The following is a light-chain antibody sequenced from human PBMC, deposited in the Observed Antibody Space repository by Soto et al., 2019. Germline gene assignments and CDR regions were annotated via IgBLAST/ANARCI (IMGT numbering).Light chain of an antibody. CDR2: GNS. Sequence: QPVLTQPPSVSGAPGQRVTISCTGSSSNIGAGYDVHWYQQLPGTAPKLLIYGNSNRPSGVPDRFSGSKSGTSASLAITGLQAEDEADYYCQSYDSSFYVFGTGTKLTVL. CDR1: SSNIGAGYD. CDR3: QSYDSSFYV. J-gene: IGLJ1*01. V-gene: IGLV1-40*01.